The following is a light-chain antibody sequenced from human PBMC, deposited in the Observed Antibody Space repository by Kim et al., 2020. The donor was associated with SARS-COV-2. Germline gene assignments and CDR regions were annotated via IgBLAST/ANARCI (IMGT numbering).Light chain of an antibody. J-gene: IGKJ1*01. V-gene: IGKV1-5*03. CDR3: QQYSSSSRT. Sequence: ASVEDRVTITCRASQTINTYLAWYQLKPGKAPKLLIYKASNLESGVPSRFSGSGSGTEFSLTINGLQPDDFATYYCQQYSSSSRTFGQGTKVDIK. CDR1: QTINTY. CDR2: KAS.